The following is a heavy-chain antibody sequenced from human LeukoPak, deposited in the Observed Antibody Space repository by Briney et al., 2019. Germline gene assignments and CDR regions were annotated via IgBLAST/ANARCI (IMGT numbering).Heavy chain of an antibody. CDR1: GGSFSGYY. Sequence: SETLSLTCAVYGGSFSGYYWSWIRQPPGKGLEWIGEINHSGSTNYNPSLKSRVTISVDTSKNQFYLRLSSVTAADTAVYYCARGKRRVVSGSAFDIWGQGTMVTVSS. J-gene: IGHJ3*02. D-gene: IGHD2-15*01. CDR2: INHSGST. CDR3: ARGKRRVVSGSAFDI. V-gene: IGHV4-34*01.